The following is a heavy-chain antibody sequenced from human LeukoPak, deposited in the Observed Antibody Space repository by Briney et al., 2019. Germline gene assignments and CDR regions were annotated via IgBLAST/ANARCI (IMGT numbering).Heavy chain of an antibody. V-gene: IGHV1-18*01. J-gene: IGHJ4*02. Sequence: ASVKVSCTASGYTFTSYGISWVRQAPGQGLEWMGWISAYNGNTNYAQKHQGRVTMTTDTSTSTAYMELRSLRSDDTAVYYCARIYYYDSSGYLDYWGQGTLVTVSS. CDR2: ISAYNGNT. CDR1: GYTFTSYG. CDR3: ARIYYYDSSGYLDY. D-gene: IGHD3-22*01.